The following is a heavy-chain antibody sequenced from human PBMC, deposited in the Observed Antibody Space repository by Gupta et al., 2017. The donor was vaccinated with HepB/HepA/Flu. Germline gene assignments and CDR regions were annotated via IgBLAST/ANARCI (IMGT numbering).Heavy chain of an antibody. CDR1: GFAINDYA. CDR2: IKGSAGRT. J-gene: IGHJ4*02. CDR3: AKDFCYDSSGYRIGH. Sequence: DVQLVESGGGLVQPGGSLRLSCDVSGFAINDYAMHWVRQFPGKGLEWVSLIKGSAGRTQYADSVEGRFTISRDHSKNSLYLQMNSLRIEDTAIYYGAKDFCYDSSGYRIGHWGQGTLVTVSS. V-gene: IGHV3-43*02. D-gene: IGHD3-22*01.